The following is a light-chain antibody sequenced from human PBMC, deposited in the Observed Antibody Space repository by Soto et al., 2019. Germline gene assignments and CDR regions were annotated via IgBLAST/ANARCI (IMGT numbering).Light chain of an antibody. Sequence: EIVLTQSPGTLSLSPCERATLSCSASQSLSTSYLAWYQQKPGQAPRLLTYGTSSRATGIPDRFSGSGSGTDFTLTISRLEPEDFAVYYCQQYGSSLWTFGQGTKVDI. CDR3: QQYGSSLWT. J-gene: IGKJ1*01. V-gene: IGKV3-20*01. CDR1: QSLSTSY. CDR2: GTS.